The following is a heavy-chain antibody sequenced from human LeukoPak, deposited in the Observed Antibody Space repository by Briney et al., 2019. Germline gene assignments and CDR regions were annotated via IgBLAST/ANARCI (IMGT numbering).Heavy chain of an antibody. CDR2: IYGGGSNT. D-gene: IGHD6-19*01. CDR1: GFSFSSYA. Sequence: PRGSLRLSCVGSGFSFSSYAMTWVRQAPGKGLEGVSTIYGGGSNTFYADSVKGRFTISRDDSKNVQFLQMNSLRPEDTAVYFCAKRITEAVGIYFDSWGPGALVTVSS. J-gene: IGHJ4*02. CDR3: AKRITEAVGIYFDS. V-gene: IGHV3-23*01.